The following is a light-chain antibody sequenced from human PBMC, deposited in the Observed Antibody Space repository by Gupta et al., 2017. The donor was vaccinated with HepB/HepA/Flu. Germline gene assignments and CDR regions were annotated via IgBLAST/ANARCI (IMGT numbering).Light chain of an antibody. CDR2: EVS. CDR3: GSYAGSSTFGWV. V-gene: IGLV2-23*02. Sequence: QSALTQPASVSGSPGQSITISCTGTSSDVGSYNLVSWYQQHPGNDHKLRSYEVSKRPSGVSKRFSGATSGNTGSLTISGLHAEGEAEDDGGSYAGSSTFGWVFGGGTKLTVL. J-gene: IGLJ3*02. CDR1: SSDVGSYNL.